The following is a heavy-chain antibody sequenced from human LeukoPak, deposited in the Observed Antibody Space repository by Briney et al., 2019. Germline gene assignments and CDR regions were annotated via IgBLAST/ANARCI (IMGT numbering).Heavy chain of an antibody. J-gene: IGHJ5*02. V-gene: IGHV3-33*01. CDR1: GFTFSSFG. CDR3: VRGVGVSRFNYFDP. CDR2: IWYDASDR. D-gene: IGHD5-24*01. Sequence: GGSLRLSCAASGFTFSSFGMHWVRQAPGKGLEWVSVIWYDASDRYYADSVKGRFTISRDNSKNTLFLQMNSLRDDDTAVYYCVRGVGVSRFNYFDPWGQGTLVVVSS.